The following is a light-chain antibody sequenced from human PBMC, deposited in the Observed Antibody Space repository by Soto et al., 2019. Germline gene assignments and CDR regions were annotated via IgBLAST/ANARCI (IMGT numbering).Light chain of an antibody. Sequence: QSVLTQPASVSGSPGQSITISCTGTSSDLAIYNYVSWYQQQPGKAPKLMIYQVTNRPSGVSNRFSGSRSGNTASLTISGLQAEDEADYYCSSYTDSSNCVFGTGTKVTVL. J-gene: IGLJ1*01. V-gene: IGLV2-14*01. CDR1: SSDLAIYNY. CDR3: SSYTDSSNCV. CDR2: QVT.